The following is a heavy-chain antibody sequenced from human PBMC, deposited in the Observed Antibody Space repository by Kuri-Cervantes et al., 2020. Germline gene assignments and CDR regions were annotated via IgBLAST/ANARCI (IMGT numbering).Heavy chain of an antibody. CDR1: GGSISSGGYY. CDR2: IYYSGST. CDR3: ARDPGGQLADDAFDI. Sequence: SETLSLTCTVSGGSISSGGYYWGWIRQHPGKGLEWIGYIYYSGSTYYNPSLKSRVTISVDTSKNQFSLKLSSVTAADTAVYYCARDPGGQLADDAFDIWGQGTMVTDSS. J-gene: IGHJ3*02. V-gene: IGHV4-31*03. D-gene: IGHD6-6*01.